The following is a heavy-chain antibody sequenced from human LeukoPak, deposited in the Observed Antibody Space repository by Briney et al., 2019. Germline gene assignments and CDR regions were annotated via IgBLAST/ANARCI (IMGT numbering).Heavy chain of an antibody. V-gene: IGHV1-2*02. CDR2: INPNSGGT. J-gene: IGHJ6*03. CDR3: ARDGPSFVVPPSYYMDV. Sequence: WASVKVSRKASGYTFTGYYMHWVRQAPGQGLEWMGWINPNSGGTNSAQKFQGRVTMTRDTSISTAYMELSRLRSDDTAVYYCARDGPSFVVPPSYYMDVWGKGTTVTISS. CDR1: GYTFTGYY. D-gene: IGHD2-2*01.